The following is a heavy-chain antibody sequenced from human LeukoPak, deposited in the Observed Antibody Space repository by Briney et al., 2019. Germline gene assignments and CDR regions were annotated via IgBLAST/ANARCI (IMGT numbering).Heavy chain of an antibody. V-gene: IGHV4-30-4*01. Sequence: SETLSLTCTVSGGSISSGDYYWTWIRQPPGKGLEWIEYIYYSGNTHYNPSLKSRVSISVDTAKNQFSLNLSSVTAADTAVYYCARDQNKYDSSGYYYYQYGMDVWAKGPRSPSP. CDR1: GGSISSGDYY. CDR3: ARDQNKYDSSGYYYYQYGMDV. CDR2: IYYSGNT. D-gene: IGHD3-22*01. J-gene: IGHJ6*02.